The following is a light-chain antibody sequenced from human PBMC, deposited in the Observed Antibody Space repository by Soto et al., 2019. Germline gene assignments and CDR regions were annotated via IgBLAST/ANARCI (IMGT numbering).Light chain of an antibody. CDR2: SNN. J-gene: IGLJ1*01. V-gene: IGLV1-44*01. CDR3: AAWDDSMNGRV. Sequence: QSVLTXPPXASGTPGQRVTISCSGSSSNIGSNTVNWYQQLPGTAPKLLIYSNNQRPSGVPDRFSGSKSGTSASLAISGLQSEDEADYYCAAWDDSMNGRVFGTGTKVTVL. CDR1: SSNIGSNT.